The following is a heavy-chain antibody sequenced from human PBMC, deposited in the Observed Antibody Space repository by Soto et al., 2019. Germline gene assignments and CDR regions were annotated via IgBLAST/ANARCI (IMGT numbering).Heavy chain of an antibody. CDR3: ARDLSYGSASD. CDR2: IWHDGSKQ. CDR1: GYTFSTYG. J-gene: IGHJ4*02. D-gene: IGHD3-10*01. V-gene: IGHV3-33*01. Sequence: QVQLVESGGGVVQPGSSLRLSGAASGYTFSTYGMHWVRQAPGKGLEWAADIWHDGSKQYYADPVKGRFTISRDDSVNTLYLQMDSLTADDTAVYYCARDLSYGSASDWGQGTLVTVSS.